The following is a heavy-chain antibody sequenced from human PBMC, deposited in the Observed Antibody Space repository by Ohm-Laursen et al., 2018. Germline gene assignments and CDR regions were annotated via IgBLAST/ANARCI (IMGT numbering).Heavy chain of an antibody. Sequence: SLRLSCAASGFTFNNYWMNWVRQAPGKGLEWVSYISSSGSTIHYADSVKDRFTISRDNAKNSLYLQMNSLRAEDTAVYHCARDPVRGLTDYWGQGTLVTVSS. V-gene: IGHV3-48*03. CDR2: ISSSGSTI. CDR1: GFTFNNYW. CDR3: ARDPVRGLTDY. D-gene: IGHD3-16*01. J-gene: IGHJ4*02.